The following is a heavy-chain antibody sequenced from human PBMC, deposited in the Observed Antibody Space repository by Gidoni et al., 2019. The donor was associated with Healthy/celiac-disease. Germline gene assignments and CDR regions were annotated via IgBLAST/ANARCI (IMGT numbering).Heavy chain of an antibody. Sequence: QVQLQESGPGLVQPSETLSLTCTVPGASITSYYWSWIRQPPGRELEWIGYIYDSGTTNYNPSLKSRVTISVDTSKNQFSLRLSSVTAADTAVYYCARDVSDFGLERHFDYWGQGTLVTVSS. J-gene: IGHJ4*02. CDR3: ARDVSDFGLERHFDY. V-gene: IGHV4-59*01. CDR1: GASITSYY. D-gene: IGHD3-3*01. CDR2: IYDSGTT.